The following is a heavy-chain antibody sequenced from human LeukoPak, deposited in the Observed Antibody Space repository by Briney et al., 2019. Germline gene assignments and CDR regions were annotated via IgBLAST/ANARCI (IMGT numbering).Heavy chain of an antibody. CDR2: IYPGDSDT. D-gene: IGHD3-10*01. CDR3: ARVRSYPYGDFDY. V-gene: IGHV5-51*01. J-gene: IGHJ4*02. Sequence: GESLKISCKGFGYSFTRNWIGWVRQMPGKGLEWMGIIYPGDSDTRYSPSFQGQVTISADKSISTAYLQWSSLKASDTAMYYCARVRSYPYGDFDYWGQGTLVTVSS. CDR1: GYSFTRNW.